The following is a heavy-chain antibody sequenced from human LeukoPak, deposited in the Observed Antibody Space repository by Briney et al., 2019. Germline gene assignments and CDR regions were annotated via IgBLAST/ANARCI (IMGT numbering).Heavy chain of an antibody. J-gene: IGHJ4*02. CDR3: ARDLRPDYYDSSGYLTDY. V-gene: IGHV1-46*01. Sequence: ASVKVSCKASGYTFTSYYMHWVRQAPGQGLKWMGIINPSSGSTSYAQKFQGRATMTRDTSTSTVYMELSSLRSEDTAVYYCARDLRPDYYDSSGYLTDYWGQGTLVTVSS. D-gene: IGHD3-22*01. CDR1: GYTFTSYY. CDR2: INPSSGST.